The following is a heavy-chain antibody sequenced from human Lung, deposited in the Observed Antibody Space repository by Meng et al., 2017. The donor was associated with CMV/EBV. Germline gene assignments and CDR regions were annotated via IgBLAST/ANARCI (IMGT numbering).Heavy chain of an antibody. D-gene: IGHD3-3*01. CDR3: ARGRGFWSGSRYYYYGMDV. CDR1: GGSFSGYY. V-gene: IGHV4-34*01. Sequence: LXXAVYGGSFSGYYWSWIRQPPGKGLEWIGEINHSGSTNYNPSLKSRVTISVDTSKNQFSLKLSSVTAADTAVYYCARGRGFWSGSRYYYYGMDVWXQGTXVPVSS. J-gene: IGHJ6*02. CDR2: INHSGST.